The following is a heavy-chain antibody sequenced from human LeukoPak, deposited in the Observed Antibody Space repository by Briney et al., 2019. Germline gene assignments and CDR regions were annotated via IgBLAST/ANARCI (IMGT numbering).Heavy chain of an antibody. J-gene: IGHJ5*02. CDR2: INSDGSST. CDR3: AKDLILSGSYYWFDP. CDR1: GFTFSSYW. Sequence: GGSLRLSCAASGFTFSSYWMHWVRQAPGKGLVWVSRINSDGSSTSYADSVKGRFTISRDNAKNTLYLQMNSLRAEDTAVYYCAKDLILSGSYYWFDPWGQGTLVTVSS. V-gene: IGHV3-74*01. D-gene: IGHD1-26*01.